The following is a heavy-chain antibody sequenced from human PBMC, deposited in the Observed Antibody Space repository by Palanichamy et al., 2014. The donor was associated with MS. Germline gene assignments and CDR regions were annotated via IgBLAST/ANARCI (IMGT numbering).Heavy chain of an antibody. Sequence: QVQLVQSGAEVKEPGASVRVSCKASGYTFSSYGISWARQAPGQGLEWTGWISTYNGNTKYAQKFQDRVTMTTDTSTTTAHMDLRSLRSDDSAVYFCARDIGPVPGDYYYGLDVWGQGTTVTVSS. V-gene: IGHV1-18*04. CDR2: ISTYNGNT. J-gene: IGHJ6*02. CDR1: GYTFSSYG. CDR3: ARDIGPVPGDYYYGLDV. D-gene: IGHD3-10*01.